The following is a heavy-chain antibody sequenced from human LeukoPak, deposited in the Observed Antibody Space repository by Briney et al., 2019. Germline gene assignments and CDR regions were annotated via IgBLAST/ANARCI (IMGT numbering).Heavy chain of an antibody. V-gene: IGHV4-34*01. D-gene: IGHD3-16*01. CDR3: AREVGGTWFDP. J-gene: IGHJ5*02. Sequence: SETLSLTCAVYGGSFSGYYWSWICQPPGKGLEWIGEINHSGSTNYNPSLKSRITISVDTSKNQFSLKLSSVTAADTAVYYCAREVGGTWFDPWGQGTLVTVSS. CDR1: GGSFSGYY. CDR2: INHSGST.